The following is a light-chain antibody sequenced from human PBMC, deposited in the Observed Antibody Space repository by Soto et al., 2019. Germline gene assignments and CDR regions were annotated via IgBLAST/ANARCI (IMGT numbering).Light chain of an antibody. J-gene: IGLJ2*01. CDR3: SSYTVSRSVV. CDR1: SSDVGGYNY. CDR2: DVS. V-gene: IGLV2-14*01. Sequence: QSALTQPASVSGSPGQSITISCTGTSSDVGGYNYVSWYQQHPGKAPKLMIYDVSNRPFGVSNRFSGSKSGNTASLTISGLQAEDEADFYCSSYTVSRSVVFGGGTKLTVL.